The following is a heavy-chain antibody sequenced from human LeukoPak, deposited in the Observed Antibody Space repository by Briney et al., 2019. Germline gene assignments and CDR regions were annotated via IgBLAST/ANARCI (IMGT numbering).Heavy chain of an antibody. Sequence: GGSLRLSCAASGFTVSANYMSWVRQAPGKGLEWISLIYSGGDTYYPDSVRGRFTISRDNSKNTLYLQMNSLRADDTAVYYCARATRSAPIDYWGQGALVTVSS. CDR2: IYSGGDT. D-gene: IGHD2-15*01. V-gene: IGHV3-53*01. CDR3: ARATRSAPIDY. CDR1: GFTVSANY. J-gene: IGHJ4*02.